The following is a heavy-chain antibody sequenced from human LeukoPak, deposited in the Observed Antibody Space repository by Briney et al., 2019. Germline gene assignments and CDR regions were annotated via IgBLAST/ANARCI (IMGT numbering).Heavy chain of an antibody. V-gene: IGHV3-73*01. J-gene: IGHJ4*02. CDR3: VGDYNFLTGLNY. CDR1: GLTFSGSG. CDR2: IGRQGDSDAT. D-gene: IGHD3-9*01. Sequence: GGSLKLSCAASGLTFSGSGIHWVRQASGKGLEWLGRIGRQGDSDATRYAASLKGKFTISRVDSRNTAYLQMNSLKTEDTAVYYCVGDYNFLTGLNYWGQGTLVTVSS.